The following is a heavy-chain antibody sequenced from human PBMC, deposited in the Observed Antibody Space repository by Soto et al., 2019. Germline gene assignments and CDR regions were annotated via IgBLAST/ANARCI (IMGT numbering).Heavy chain of an antibody. J-gene: IGHJ4*02. Sequence: PGGSLRLSCAASGFTFSRYGMHWVRQAPGKGLEWVAVISYDGSNKYYADSVKGRFTISRDHSKNTLYLQMNSLRAEDKAVYYCAKEGDCSITRCYHRHYWGQGT. CDR2: ISYDGSNK. CDR3: AKEGDCSITRCYHRHY. D-gene: IGHD2-2*01. V-gene: IGHV3-30*18. CDR1: GFTFSRYG.